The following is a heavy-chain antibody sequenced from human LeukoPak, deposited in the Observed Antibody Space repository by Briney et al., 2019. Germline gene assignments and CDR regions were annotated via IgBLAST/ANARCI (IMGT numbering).Heavy chain of an antibody. CDR2: INPTGGST. Sequence: ASVTVSCTASGYTFPIYFMHWVRQAPGQGLEWIGIINPTGGSTTYAQKFQGRVTMTRDTSTSTVYMELSSLRSDDTAVYYCARTAARRFDYWGQGTLVTVSS. CDR3: ARTAARRFDY. J-gene: IGHJ4*02. CDR1: GYTFPIYF. D-gene: IGHD6-6*01. V-gene: IGHV1-46*01.